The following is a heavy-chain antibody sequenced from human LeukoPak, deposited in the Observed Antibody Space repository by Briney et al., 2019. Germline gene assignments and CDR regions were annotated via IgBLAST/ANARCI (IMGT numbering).Heavy chain of an antibody. J-gene: IGHJ6*03. CDR1: GFTFTSSA. V-gene: IGHV1-58*01. CDR2: IVVGSGNT. CDR3: AADQYYDFWSGYYIHYYYMDV. Sequence: SVKVSCKASGFTFTSSAVQWVRQARGQRLEWIGWIVVGSGNTNYAQKFQERVTITRDMSTSTAYMELSSLRSEDTAVYYCAADQYYDFWSGYYIHYYYMDVWGKGTTVTVSS. D-gene: IGHD3-3*01.